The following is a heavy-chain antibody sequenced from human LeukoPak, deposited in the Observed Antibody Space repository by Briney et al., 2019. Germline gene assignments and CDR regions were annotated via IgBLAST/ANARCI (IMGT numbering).Heavy chain of an antibody. Sequence: SETLSLTCTVSGGSISSYYWGWIRQPPGKGLEWIGSMYYSGSTYYNPSLKSRVTISVDTSKNQFSLKLSSVTAADTAVYYCARHTTIFGHFGYWGQGTLVTVSS. CDR2: MYYSGST. CDR1: GGSISSYY. D-gene: IGHD3-3*01. J-gene: IGHJ4*02. V-gene: IGHV4-39*01. CDR3: ARHTTIFGHFGY.